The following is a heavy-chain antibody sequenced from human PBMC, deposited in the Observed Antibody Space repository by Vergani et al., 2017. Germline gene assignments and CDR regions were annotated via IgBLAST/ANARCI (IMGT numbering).Heavy chain of an antibody. CDR3: AKETTIFGVADAFDI. J-gene: IGHJ3*02. V-gene: IGHV3-9*01. D-gene: IGHD3-3*01. CDR2: ISWNDGSI. CDR1: GFTFDDYA. Sequence: EVQLVESGGGLVQPGRSLRLSCVASGFTFDDYAMHWVRQAPGKGLEWVSGISWNDGSIGYADSVKGRFTISRDNVMNSLYLQMNSLRAEDTALYYCAKETTIFGVADAFDIWGQGTMVTVS.